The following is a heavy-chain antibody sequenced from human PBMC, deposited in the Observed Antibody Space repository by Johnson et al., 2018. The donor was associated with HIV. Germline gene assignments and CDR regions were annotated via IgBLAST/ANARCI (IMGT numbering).Heavy chain of an antibody. CDR2: ISWNGGST. CDR3: ARPPEGSYNWNYELDDAFDI. CDR1: GFTFDDYA. Sequence: VLLVESGGGLVQPGRSLRLSCAASGFTFDDYAMHWVRQAPGKGLEWVSGISWNGGSTGYADSVKGRVTISRDNAQNSLYLQMNSLRAEDTVLYYIARPPEGSYNWNYELDDAFDIWGQGTMVTVSS. J-gene: IGHJ3*02. V-gene: IGHV3-9*01. D-gene: IGHD1-7*01.